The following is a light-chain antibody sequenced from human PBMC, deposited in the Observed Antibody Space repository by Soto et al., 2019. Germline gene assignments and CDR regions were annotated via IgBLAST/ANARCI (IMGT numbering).Light chain of an antibody. V-gene: IGLV2-14*01. CDR3: SSYTSSSTPVV. Sequence: QSALTQLASVSGSPGQSITISCTGTSSDGGGYNYVSWYQQHPGKAPKLMIYDVSNRPSGVSDRFSGSKSGNMASLTISGLQAEDEADYYCSSYTSSSTPVVFGGGTKLTVL. CDR2: DVS. J-gene: IGLJ2*01. CDR1: SSDGGGYNY.